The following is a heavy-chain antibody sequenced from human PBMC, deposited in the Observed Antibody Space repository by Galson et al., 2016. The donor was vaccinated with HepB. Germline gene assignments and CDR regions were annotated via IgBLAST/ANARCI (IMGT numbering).Heavy chain of an antibody. D-gene: IGHD6-19*01. CDR2: ISWNGGTI. J-gene: IGHJ4*02. CDR1: GFTFDDCA. Sequence: SLRLSCAASGFTFDDCAMHWVRQAPGTGLEWVSGISWNGGTIDYADSVKGRFTNSRDHAKNSLYLQMNSLRVEDTALYYCVKESCSEVSGTSWFYYWGQGALVTVSS. V-gene: IGHV3-9*01. CDR3: VKESCSEVSGTSWFYY.